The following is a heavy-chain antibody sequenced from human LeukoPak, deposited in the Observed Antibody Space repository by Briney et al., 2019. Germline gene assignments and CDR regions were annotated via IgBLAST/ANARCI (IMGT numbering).Heavy chain of an antibody. CDR2: VKRTNDGGTT. V-gene: IGHV3-15*01. CDR3: TAGAGTSDFDY. J-gene: IGHJ4*01. CDR1: GFSFNNAW. Sequence: PGGSLRLSCAASGFSFNNAWMSWVRQAPGEGLEWVGRVKRTNDGGTTDYGPPVKGRFTISRDDSKDTSYLQMNSLQSEDTGVYYCTAGAGTSDFDYWGQGTLVTVSS. D-gene: IGHD1-7*01.